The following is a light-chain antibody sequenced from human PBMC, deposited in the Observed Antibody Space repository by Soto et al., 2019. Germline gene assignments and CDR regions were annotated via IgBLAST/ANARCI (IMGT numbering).Light chain of an antibody. CDR3: CSYAGSRTPLI. Sequence: QSVLTQAASVSGSPGQSITISCTGTSSDVGSYNLVSWYQQHPGKAPKLMIYEVSKRPSGLSNRFSGSKSGNTASLTISGLQAEDKADYYCCSYAGSRTPLIFGTGTKLTVL. V-gene: IGLV2-23*02. CDR2: EVS. CDR1: SSDVGSYNL. J-gene: IGLJ1*01.